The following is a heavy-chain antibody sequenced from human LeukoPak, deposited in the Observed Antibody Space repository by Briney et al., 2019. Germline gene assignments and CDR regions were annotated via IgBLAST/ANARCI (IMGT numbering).Heavy chain of an antibody. CDR3: ARGRSYSSGWYYYYGMDV. CDR2: IHHSGST. J-gene: IGHJ6*02. CDR1: GGSISSSNW. Sequence: SGTLSLTCAVSGGSISSSNWWSWVRQPPRKGLEWIGEIHHSGSTNYNPSLKSRVTISVDTSKNQFSLKLSSVTAADTAVYYCARGRSYSSGWYYYYGMDVWGQGTTVTVSS. V-gene: IGHV4-4*02. D-gene: IGHD6-19*01.